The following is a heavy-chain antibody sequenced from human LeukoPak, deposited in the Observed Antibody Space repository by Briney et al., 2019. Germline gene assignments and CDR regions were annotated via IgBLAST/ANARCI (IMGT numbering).Heavy chain of an antibody. V-gene: IGHV4-39*07. CDR3: ARAPHFFDTSGSRYYFDY. D-gene: IGHD3-22*01. CDR1: GDSIASTYY. CDR2: IYYSGNT. J-gene: IGHJ4*02. Sequence: SETLSLTCNVSGDSIASTYYWGWIRQPPGKGLEWIGSIYYSGNTYYSPSLMSRVTISVDTSKNQFSLNLSSVTAADTAVYYCARAPHFFDTSGSRYYFDYWGQGALVTVSS.